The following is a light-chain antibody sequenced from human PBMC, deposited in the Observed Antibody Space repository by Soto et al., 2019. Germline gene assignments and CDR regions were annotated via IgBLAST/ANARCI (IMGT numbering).Light chain of an antibody. CDR3: QQYNAYSPT. J-gene: IGKJ1*01. V-gene: IGKV1-5*01. Sequence: DIQMTQSPSTLSASVGDRVTITCRASQRVSRGLAWYQQKPGKAPTLLIYDASSLESGVPSRFSGSGSGTQFSLTISSLQPDDIATYYCQQYNAYSPTFGQGTKVEIK. CDR1: QRVSRG. CDR2: DAS.